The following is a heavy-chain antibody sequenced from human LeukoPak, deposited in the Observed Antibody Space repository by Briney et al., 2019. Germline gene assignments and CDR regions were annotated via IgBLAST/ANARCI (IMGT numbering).Heavy chain of an antibody. J-gene: IGHJ4*02. CDR1: GFTFSNYG. Sequence: PGESLRLSCAASGFTFSNYGMHWVRQAPGKGLEWVAVISYDGSTEQYSDSVKGRSTISRDNSENTLYLQMDSLRPEDTAVYYCAKDYRRDGYNYYFDYWGQGTLVTLSS. CDR3: AKDYRRDGYNYYFDY. D-gene: IGHD5-24*01. V-gene: IGHV3-30*18. CDR2: ISYDGSTE.